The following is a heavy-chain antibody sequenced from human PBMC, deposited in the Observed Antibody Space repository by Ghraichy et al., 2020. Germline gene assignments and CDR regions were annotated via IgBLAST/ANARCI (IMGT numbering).Heavy chain of an antibody. CDR1: GFTFSSYA. Sequence: SCVASGFTFSSYAMSWVRQAPGKGLEWVSVISSSGGSTYYADSVKGRFTISRDNSKNTLYLQMNSLRAEDTAVYYCAKGPGSSGWSSRPFDYWGQGTLVTVSS. CDR2: ISSSGGST. CDR3: AKGPGSSGWSSRPFDY. D-gene: IGHD6-19*01. J-gene: IGHJ4*02. V-gene: IGHV3-23*01.